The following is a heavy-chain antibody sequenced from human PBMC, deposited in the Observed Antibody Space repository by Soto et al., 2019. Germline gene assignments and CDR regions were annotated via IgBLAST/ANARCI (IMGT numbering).Heavy chain of an antibody. CDR1: GFTVSNTY. V-gene: IGHV3-53*01. J-gene: IGHJ5*02. CDR2: IYTAGGT. D-gene: IGHD2-2*01. CDR3: ARALPVAKGGFDP. Sequence: PVGSLRLSCAASGFTVSNTYMTWVRQPPGKGLECVSVIYTAGGTNYADSVKGRFIISRDNSKNTLYPQMNSLRAEDTAVYYCARALPVAKGGFDPWGQGTLVTVSS.